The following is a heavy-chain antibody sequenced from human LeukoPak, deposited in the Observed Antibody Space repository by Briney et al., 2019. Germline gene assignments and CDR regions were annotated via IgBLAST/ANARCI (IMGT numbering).Heavy chain of an antibody. CDR2: FNPENGKR. V-gene: IGHV1-24*01. J-gene: IGHJ3*02. CDR1: GYTLTDLS. CDR3: ANFYNILSGYYKNPGSSDI. D-gene: IGHD3-9*01. Sequence: GASVRVSCKVSGYTLTDLSIHWLRLTPGKGLEWMGGFNPENGKRIYAEKFQGRVTMPEDRSVNTAYLELTSLKSEDTAVYYCANFYNILSGYYKNPGSSDIWGQGTMVTVSS.